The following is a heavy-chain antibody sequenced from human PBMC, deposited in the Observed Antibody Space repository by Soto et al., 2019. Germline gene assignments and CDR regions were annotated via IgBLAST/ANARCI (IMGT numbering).Heavy chain of an antibody. CDR1: GYNFISYW. CDR2: IDPSDSYT. D-gene: IGHD3-22*01. CDR3: ARPYSSGEDTDV. V-gene: IGHV5-10-1*01. J-gene: IGHJ6*02. Sequence: GESLKISCKGSGYNFISYWISWVRQMPGKGLEWMGRIDPSDSYTNYSPSFQGHVTISADKSISTAYLQWSSLKASDTAMYYCARPYSSGEDTDVWGQGTTVTASS.